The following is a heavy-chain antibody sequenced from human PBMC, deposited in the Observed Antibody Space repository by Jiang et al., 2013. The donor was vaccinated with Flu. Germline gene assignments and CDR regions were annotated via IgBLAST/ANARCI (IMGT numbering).Heavy chain of an antibody. V-gene: IGHV1-46*01. CDR3: ARDLVGGTGFGH. CDR2: INPSGDSTIYGQKLQGT. Sequence: VQLVESGAEVKKPGASVKVSCKASGYTFTSYYMHWVRQAPGEGLEWMGVINPSGDSTIYGQKLQGTIYAQKFQGRVTMTRDTSTSTVYMELSSLRSEDTAVYYCARDLVGGTGFGHWGQGTLLTVSS. J-gene: IGHJ4*02. CDR1: GYTFTSYY. D-gene: IGHD1-26*01.